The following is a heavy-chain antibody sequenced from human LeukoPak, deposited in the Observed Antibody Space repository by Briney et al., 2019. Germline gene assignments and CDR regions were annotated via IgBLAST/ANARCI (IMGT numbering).Heavy chain of an antibody. D-gene: IGHD4/OR15-4a*01. V-gene: IGHV4-34*01. J-gene: IGHJ5*01. CDR2: INHSGST. Sequence: SETLSLTCAVYGVSFSGYYWSWIRQPPGKGLEWIGEINHSGSTNYNPSLKSRVTISVVTSKDQFTLQLNSVTAADTAVYYCVRHDGRGGATMGAFDSWGQGSLVTVSS. CDR3: VRHDGRGGATMGAFDS. CDR1: GVSFSGYY.